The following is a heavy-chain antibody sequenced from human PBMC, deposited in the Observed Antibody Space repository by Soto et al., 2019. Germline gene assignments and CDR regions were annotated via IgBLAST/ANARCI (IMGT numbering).Heavy chain of an antibody. J-gene: IGHJ4*02. CDR2: IYYSGST. V-gene: IGHV4-31*03. Sequence: SDTLSLTCTVSGDAMSSGGYYWRWIRQHPGKGLEWIGYIYYSGSTYYNPSLKSRVTMSVDTSKKQFSLKLSSVTAADTAVYYCARLGYYDRRIDYWGQVTLVTVSS. CDR1: GDAMSSGGYY. D-gene: IGHD3-22*01. CDR3: ARLGYYDRRIDY.